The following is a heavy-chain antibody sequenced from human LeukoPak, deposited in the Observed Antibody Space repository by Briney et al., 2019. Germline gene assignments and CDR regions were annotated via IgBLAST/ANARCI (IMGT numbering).Heavy chain of an antibody. V-gene: IGHV1-18*01. CDR3: ARARPDDNMIVDSEGFDY. D-gene: IGHD3-22*01. J-gene: IGHJ4*02. CDR2: ISAYNGNT. CDR1: GYTFTSYG. Sequence: ASVKVSCKASGYTFTSYGISWVRQAPGQGLEWMGWISAYNGNTNYAQKLQGRVTMTTDTSTSTAYMELRSLRSDDPAVYYCARARPDDNMIVDSEGFDYWGQGTLVTVSS.